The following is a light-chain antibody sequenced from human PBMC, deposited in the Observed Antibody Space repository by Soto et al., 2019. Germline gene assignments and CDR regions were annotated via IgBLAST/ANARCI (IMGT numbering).Light chain of an antibody. CDR1: QSVRSK. V-gene: IGKV3D-11*02. CDR2: GAS. CDR3: QQRRSWQVT. J-gene: IGKJ5*01. Sequence: EIVLTQSPATLSVSPGERATLSCRASQSVRSKVAWYQQKPGQAPRLLIFGASKRATGIPARFSGSGSGTNFTLTISSLEPEDFAVYYCQQRRSWQVTFGQGTRLEIK.